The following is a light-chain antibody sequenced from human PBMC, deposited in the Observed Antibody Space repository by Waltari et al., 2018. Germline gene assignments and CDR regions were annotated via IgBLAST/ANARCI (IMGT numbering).Light chain of an antibody. CDR2: DAS. V-gene: IGKV3-11*01. CDR1: QSVSSY. J-gene: IGKJ1*01. Sequence: IVLPQSPATLSLSPGARAPLSCRASQSVSSYLAWYQQKPGQAPRLLIYDASNRATGIPARFSGSGSGTDFTLTISSLEPEDFAVYYCQQRSSWPPWTFGQGTKVEIK. CDR3: QQRSSWPPWT.